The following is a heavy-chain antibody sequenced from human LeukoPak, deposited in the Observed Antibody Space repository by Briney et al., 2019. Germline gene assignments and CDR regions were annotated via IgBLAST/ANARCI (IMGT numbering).Heavy chain of an antibody. CDR2: IYHSGST. D-gene: IGHD2-2*01. J-gene: IGHJ4*02. CDR1: GYSISSGYY. V-gene: IGHV4-38-2*02. Sequence: SETLSLTCTVSGYSISSGYYWGWIRQPPGKGLEWIGSIYHSGSTYYNPSLKSRVTISVDTSKNQFSLKLSSVTAADTAVYYCARATVAMSGGFDYWGQGTLVTVSS. CDR3: ARATVAMSGGFDY.